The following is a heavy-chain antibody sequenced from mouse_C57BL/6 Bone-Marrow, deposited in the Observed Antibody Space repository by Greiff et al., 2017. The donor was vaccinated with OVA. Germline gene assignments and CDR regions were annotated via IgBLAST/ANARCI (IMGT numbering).Heavy chain of an antibody. V-gene: IGHV1-55*01. CDR2: IYPGSGST. Sequence: QVQLQQPGAELVKPGASVKMSCKASGYTFTSYWITWVKQRPGQGLEWIGDIYPGSGSTNYNEKFKSKATLTVDTSSSTAYMQLSSLTSEDSAVYYCARGRDSPRDYAMDYWGQGTSVTVSS. D-gene: IGHD3-2*01. J-gene: IGHJ4*01. CDR1: GYTFTSYW. CDR3: ARGRDSPRDYAMDY.